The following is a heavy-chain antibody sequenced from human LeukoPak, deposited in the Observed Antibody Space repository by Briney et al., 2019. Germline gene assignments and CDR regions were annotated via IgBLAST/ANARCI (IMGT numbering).Heavy chain of an antibody. V-gene: IGHV4-61*02. D-gene: IGHD6-19*01. J-gene: IGHJ6*02. CDR2: IYTSGST. CDR3: ARGAYRSRVYYGMDV. CDR1: GGSISSGSYY. Sequence: SQTLSLTCTVSGGSISSGSYYWSWIRQPAGKGLEWIGRIYTSGSTNYNPSLKSRVTISVDTPKNQFSLKLSSVTAADTAVYYCARGAYRSRVYYGMDVWGQGTTVTVSS.